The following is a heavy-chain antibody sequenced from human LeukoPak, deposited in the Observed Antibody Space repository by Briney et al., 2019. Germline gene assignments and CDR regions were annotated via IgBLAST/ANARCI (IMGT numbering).Heavy chain of an antibody. CDR1: GGSISSYY. J-gene: IGHJ5*02. V-gene: IGHV4-59*01. CDR2: IYYSGST. Sequence: SETLSLTCTVSGGSISSYYWSWIRQPPGKGLEWIGYIYYSGSTNYNPSLKSRVTISVDTSKNQFSLKLSSVTAADTAVYYCARQYYDYVWGSYRYSPNWFDPWGQGTLVTVSS. D-gene: IGHD3-16*02. CDR3: ARQYYDYVWGSYRYSPNWFDP.